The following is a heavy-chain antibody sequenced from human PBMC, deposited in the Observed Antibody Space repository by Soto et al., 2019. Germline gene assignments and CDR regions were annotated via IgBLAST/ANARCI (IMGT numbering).Heavy chain of an antibody. V-gene: IGHV4-31*03. CDR3: TRGDY. J-gene: IGHJ4*02. CDR2: ISYSGST. CDR1: GDSMTTVGYY. Sequence: QLQESGPGLVKPSQTLSLTCTVSGDSMTTVGYYWTWIRQHPGQGLEWIGFISYSGSTYYSSSLKGRVAISADTSKNQFSLKLNSVTAADTAVYYCTRGDYWGQGTLVTVSS.